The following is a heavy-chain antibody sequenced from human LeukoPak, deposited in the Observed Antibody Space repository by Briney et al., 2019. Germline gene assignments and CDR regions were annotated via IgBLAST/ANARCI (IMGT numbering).Heavy chain of an antibody. CDR2: TSWNSGSI. V-gene: IGHV3-9*01. CDR3: ARGDSSSWYYFDY. Sequence: GGSLRLSCAASGFTFDDYAMHWVRQAPGKGLEWVSGTSWNSGSIGYADSVKGRFTISRDNAKNSLYLQMNSLRAEDTAVYYCARGDSSSWYYFDYWGQGTLVTVSS. J-gene: IGHJ4*02. D-gene: IGHD6-13*01. CDR1: GFTFDDYA.